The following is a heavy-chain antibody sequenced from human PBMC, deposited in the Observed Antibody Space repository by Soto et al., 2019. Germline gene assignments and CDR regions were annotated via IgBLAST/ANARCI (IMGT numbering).Heavy chain of an antibody. D-gene: IGHD1-1*01. CDR1: GGTFSSYA. CDR2: IIPIFGTA. Sequence: SVKVSCKTSGGTFSSYAISWVRQAPGQGLEWMGGIIPIFGTANYAQKFQGRVTITADKSTSTAYMELSSLRSEDTAVYYCARYNWNDSASDIWGQGTMVTVSS. V-gene: IGHV1-69*06. J-gene: IGHJ3*02. CDR3: ARYNWNDSASDI.